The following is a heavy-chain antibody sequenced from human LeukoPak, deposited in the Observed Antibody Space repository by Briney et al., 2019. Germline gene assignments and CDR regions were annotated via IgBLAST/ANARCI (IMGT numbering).Heavy chain of an antibody. D-gene: IGHD3-9*01. CDR2: ISSSSSTI. V-gene: IGHV3-48*01. Sequence: GGSLRLSCAASGFTFSNYSMNWVRQAPGKGLEWVSYISSSSSTIYYADSVKGRFTISRDNAKNSLYLQMNSLRAEDTAVYYCAREYYDILTGYSTPSDWFDPWGQGTLDTVSS. CDR3: AREYYDILTGYSTPSDWFDP. CDR1: GFTFSNYS. J-gene: IGHJ5*02.